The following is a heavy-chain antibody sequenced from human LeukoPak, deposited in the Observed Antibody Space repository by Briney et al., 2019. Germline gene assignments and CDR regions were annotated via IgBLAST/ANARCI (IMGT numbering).Heavy chain of an antibody. J-gene: IGHJ4*02. Sequence: SQTLSLTCTVSGGSISSGDYYWSWIRQPPGKGLEWIGYIYYSGSTYYNPSLKSRVTISVDTSKNQFSLKLSSVTAADTAVYYCARDRRVEIDCFDYWGQGTLVTVSS. V-gene: IGHV4-30-4*08. D-gene: IGHD5-24*01. CDR1: GGSISSGDYY. CDR3: ARDRRVEIDCFDY. CDR2: IYYSGST.